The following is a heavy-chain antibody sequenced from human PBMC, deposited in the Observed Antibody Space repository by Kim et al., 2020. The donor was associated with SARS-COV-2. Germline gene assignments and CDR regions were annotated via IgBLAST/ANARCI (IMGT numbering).Heavy chain of an antibody. V-gene: IGHV3-7*03. CDR2: GSEK. CDR3: ARDGPPDY. Sequence: GSEKYYVDSVKGRFIISRDNAKNSLYLQMNSLRAEDTAVYYCARDGPPDYWGQGTLVTVSS. J-gene: IGHJ4*02.